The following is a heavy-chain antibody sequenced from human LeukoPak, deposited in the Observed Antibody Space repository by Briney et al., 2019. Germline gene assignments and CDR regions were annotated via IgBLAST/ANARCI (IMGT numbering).Heavy chain of an antibody. D-gene: IGHD2-15*01. Sequence: GGSLRLPCAASGLTFSSHWMSWVRQAPGQGLEWVANISPDGDRENYVDSVKGRFSISRDNAKNSLFLQMHSLSAEDTAVYYCASKFPYCSGGSCALGGQGTLVTVSS. CDR3: ASKFPYCSGGSCAL. J-gene: IGHJ4*02. CDR1: GLTFSSHW. CDR2: ISPDGDRE. V-gene: IGHV3-7*01.